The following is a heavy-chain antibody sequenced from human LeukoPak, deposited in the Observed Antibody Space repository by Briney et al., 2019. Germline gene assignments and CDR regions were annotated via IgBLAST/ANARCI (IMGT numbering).Heavy chain of an antibody. CDR2: IKQDGSEK. CDR1: GFTFSSYW. Sequence: GGSLRLSCAASGFTFSSYWMSCVRQAPGKGLEWVANIKQDGSEKYYVDSVKGRFTISRDNAKNSLYLQMNSLRAEDTAVYYCARGIRGVIPYYFDYWGQGTLVTVSS. J-gene: IGHJ4*02. V-gene: IGHV3-7*01. D-gene: IGHD3-10*01. CDR3: ARGIRGVIPYYFDY.